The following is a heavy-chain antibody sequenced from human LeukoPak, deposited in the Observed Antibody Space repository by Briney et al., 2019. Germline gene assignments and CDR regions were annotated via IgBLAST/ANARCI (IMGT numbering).Heavy chain of an antibody. V-gene: IGHV3-23*01. CDR3: AKEVRYLVDY. CDR1: GFTFGLHW. J-gene: IGHJ4*02. Sequence: GGSLRLSCAASGFTFGLHWMSWVRQAPGKGLEWVSAISGSGGSTYYADSVKGRFTISRDNSKNTLYLQMNSLRAEDTAVYYCAKEVRYLVDYWGQGTLVTVSS. CDR2: ISGSGGST. D-gene: IGHD1-14*01.